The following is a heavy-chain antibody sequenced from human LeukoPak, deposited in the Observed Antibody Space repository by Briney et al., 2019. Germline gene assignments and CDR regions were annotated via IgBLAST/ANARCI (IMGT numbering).Heavy chain of an antibody. D-gene: IGHD5-12*01. CDR1: GFTFSSYG. CDR2: ISYDGSNK. CDR3: AKARGAFDI. J-gene: IGHJ3*02. Sequence: QPGGSLRLSCAASGFTFSSYGMHWVRQAPGKGLEWVAVISYDGSNKYYADSVKGRFTISGDNSKNTLYLQMNSLRAEDTAVYYCAKARGAFDIWGQGTMVTVSS. V-gene: IGHV3-30*18.